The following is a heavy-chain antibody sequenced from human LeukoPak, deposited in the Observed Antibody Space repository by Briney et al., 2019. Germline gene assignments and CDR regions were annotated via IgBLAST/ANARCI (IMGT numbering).Heavy chain of an antibody. CDR2: INHSGST. Sequence: SETLSLTCAVYGGSFSGYYWTWIRQPPGKGLEWIGEINHSGSTSYNPSLKSRVSISVDTSKNQFSLKLSSVTAADTAVYYCARLYPGSTFFDYWGQGTLVTVSS. CDR3: ARLYPGSTFFDY. D-gene: IGHD1-26*01. CDR1: GGSFSGYY. V-gene: IGHV4-34*01. J-gene: IGHJ4*02.